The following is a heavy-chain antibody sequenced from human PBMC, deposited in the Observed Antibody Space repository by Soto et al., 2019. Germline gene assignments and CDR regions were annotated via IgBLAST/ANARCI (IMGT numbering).Heavy chain of an antibody. J-gene: IGHJ3*02. CDR2: TSWNSGSI. D-gene: IGHD3-9*01. CDR3: AKDRDYDILTGYNTDAFDI. V-gene: IGHV3-9*01. CDR1: GFTFDDYA. Sequence: EVQLVESGGGLVQPGRSLRLSCAASGFTFDDYAMHWVRQAPGKGLEWVSGTSWNSGSIDYADSVKGRFTISRDNAKNSLYLQMNSLRAEDTALYYCAKDRDYDILTGYNTDAFDIWGQGTMVTVSS.